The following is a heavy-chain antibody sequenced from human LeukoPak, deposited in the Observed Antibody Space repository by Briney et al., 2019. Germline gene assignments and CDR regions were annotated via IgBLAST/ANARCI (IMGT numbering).Heavy chain of an antibody. CDR2: INHSGST. J-gene: IGHJ1*01. CDR1: GVSFSGYY. CDR3: VRLLQYSSSSRYFQH. D-gene: IGHD6-6*01. Sequence: SETLSLTCAVYGVSFSGYYWSWIRQPPGKGLEWIGEINHSGSTNYNPSLKGRVTISVDTSKNQFSLKMTSVTAADTAVYYCVRLLQYSSSSRYFQHWGQGSLVTVSS. V-gene: IGHV4-34*01.